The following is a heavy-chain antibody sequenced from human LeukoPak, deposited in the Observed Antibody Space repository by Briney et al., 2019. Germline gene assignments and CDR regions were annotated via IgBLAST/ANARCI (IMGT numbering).Heavy chain of an antibody. CDR3: ATFSPDYYDSSGPIDY. CDR2: IIPIFGTA. D-gene: IGHD3-22*01. V-gene: IGHV1-69*13. CDR1: GGTFSSYA. J-gene: IGHJ4*02. Sequence: ASVKVSCKASGGTFSSYAISWVRQAPGQGLEWMGGIIPIFGTANYAQKFQGRVTITADESTSTAYMELSSLSSEDTAVYYCATFSPDYYDSSGPIDYWGQGTLVTVSS.